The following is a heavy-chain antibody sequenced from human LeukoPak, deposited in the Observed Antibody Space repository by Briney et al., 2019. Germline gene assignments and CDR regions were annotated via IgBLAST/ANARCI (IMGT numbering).Heavy chain of an antibody. CDR1: GGSIRSYY. CDR2: IYYSGST. V-gene: IGHV4-59*08. J-gene: IGHJ5*02. Sequence: SETLSLTCTVSGGSIRSYYWSWVRQPPGKGLEWIGYIYYSGSTNYNPSLKSRVTISVDTSKNQFSLKLSSVTAADTAVYYCARSKSSSGWYYRFDPWGQGTLVTVSS. D-gene: IGHD6-19*01. CDR3: ARSKSSSGWYYRFDP.